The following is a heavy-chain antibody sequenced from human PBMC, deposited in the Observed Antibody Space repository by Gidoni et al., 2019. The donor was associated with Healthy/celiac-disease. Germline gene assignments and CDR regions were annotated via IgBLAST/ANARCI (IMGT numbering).Heavy chain of an antibody. CDR3: ARAPPSGGGDCYVDY. CDR2: IYHSGST. Sequence: QVQLQESGPGLVKPSETLSLTCAVSGYSISSGYYWGWIRQPPGKGLEWIGSIYHSGSTYYNPSLKSRVTISVDTSKNQFSLKLSSVTAADTAVYYCARAPPSGGGDCYVDYWGQGTLVTVSS. J-gene: IGHJ4*02. D-gene: IGHD2-21*02. CDR1: GYSISSGYY. V-gene: IGHV4-38-2*01.